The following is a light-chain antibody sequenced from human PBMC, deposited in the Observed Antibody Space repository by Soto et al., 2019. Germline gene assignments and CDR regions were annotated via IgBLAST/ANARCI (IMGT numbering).Light chain of an antibody. V-gene: IGKV1-5*01. CDR1: QSISSW. CDR3: QQYNSYPWT. CDR2: DAS. Sequence: DIQMPQSPSTMSASVGDRVTITCRASQSISSWLAWYQQKAGKAPKLLIYDASSLESGVPSRFSGSGSGTEFTLTISSLQPDDVATYYCQQYNSYPWTFGQGTKVEIK. J-gene: IGKJ1*01.